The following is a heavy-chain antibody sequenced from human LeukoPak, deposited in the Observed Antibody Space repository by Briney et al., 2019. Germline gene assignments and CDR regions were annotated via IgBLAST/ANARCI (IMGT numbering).Heavy chain of an antibody. J-gene: IGHJ5*02. CDR1: GGSISSSSYY. CDR3: AKQKGLDP. D-gene: IGHD1/OR15-1a*01. Sequence: SETLSLTCTVSGGSISSSSYYWSWIRQPPGRGLEWIGYIYATGSTDYNPSLKSRVTISVDTSKNQFSLELRSVTAADTAVYYCAKQKGLDPWGQGTLVTVSS. V-gene: IGHV4-61*01. CDR2: IYATGST.